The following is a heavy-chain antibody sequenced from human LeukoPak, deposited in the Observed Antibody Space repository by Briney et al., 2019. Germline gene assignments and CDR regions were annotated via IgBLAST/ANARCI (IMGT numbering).Heavy chain of an antibody. CDR1: GGSFSGYY. D-gene: IGHD2-21*02. V-gene: IGHV4-34*01. Sequence: SETLSLTCAVYGGSFSGYYWSWIRQPPGKGLEWIGEINHSGSTNYNPSLKSRVTISVDTSKNQFSLKLSSVTAADTAVYYCARGVLDPYCGGDCYSLALYYYYYYGMDVWGQGTTVTVSS. J-gene: IGHJ6*02. CDR2: INHSGST. CDR3: ARGVLDPYCGGDCYSLALYYYYYYGMDV.